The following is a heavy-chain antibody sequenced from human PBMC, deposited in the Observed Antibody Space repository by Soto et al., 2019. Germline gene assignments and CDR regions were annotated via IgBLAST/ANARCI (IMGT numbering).Heavy chain of an antibody. CDR3: ARAPLYPDY. D-gene: IGHD2-2*02. V-gene: IGHV4-31*03. CDR1: CGSNKEYVYD. CDR2: IYYSGST. Sequence: SETLSLTCTVSCGSNKEYVYDSSWIRQHPRKRLEWIGSIYYSGSTYYNPSLKSRVTRSVDTSKNQFSLKLTSVTAADTAVYYCARAPLYPDYWGKGNLVTVAS. J-gene: IGHJ4*02.